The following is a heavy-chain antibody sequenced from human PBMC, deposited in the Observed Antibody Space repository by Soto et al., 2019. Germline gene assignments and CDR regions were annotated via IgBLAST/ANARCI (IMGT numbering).Heavy chain of an antibody. Sequence: ASVKVSCKASGYTFTSYAMHWVRHAPGQRLEWMGWINAGNGNTKYSQKFQGRVTITRDTSASTAYMELSSLRSEDTAVYYCARDRANCYDSSGDFDYWGQGTLVTVYS. CDR3: ARDRANCYDSSGDFDY. D-gene: IGHD3-22*01. V-gene: IGHV1-3*01. CDR1: GYTFTSYA. CDR2: INAGNGNT. J-gene: IGHJ4*02.